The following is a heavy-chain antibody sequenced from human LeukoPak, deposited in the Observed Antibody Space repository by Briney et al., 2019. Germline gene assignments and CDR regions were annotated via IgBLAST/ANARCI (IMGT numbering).Heavy chain of an antibody. J-gene: IGHJ4*02. D-gene: IGHD6-13*01. CDR2: ISGSTTTI. Sequence: PGGSLRLSCAASGFTFTSYSMNWVRQAPGKGLEWVSYISGSTTTIYYADSVKGRFTISRDNAKNSLYLQMNCLKAEDTAVYYCARDAGTGDYWGQGTLVTVSS. CDR3: ARDAGTGDY. CDR1: GFTFTSYS. V-gene: IGHV3-48*04.